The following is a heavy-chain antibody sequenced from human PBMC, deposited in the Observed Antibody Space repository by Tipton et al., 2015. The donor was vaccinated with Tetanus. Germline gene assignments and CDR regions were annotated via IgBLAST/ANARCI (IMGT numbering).Heavy chain of an antibody. D-gene: IGHD2-15*01. CDR1: GFTFSSTA. V-gene: IGHV3-23*01. CDR3: ARCSGGACYRGNHYYYGMDV. CDR2: ISGSGAGT. Sequence: GSLRLSCAASGFTFSSTAMSWVRQAPGKGLEWVSTISGSGAGTYYAASVKGRVTISRDNSKNSLFLQMNSLRAEDTAVYYCARCSGGACYRGNHYYYGMDVWGQGTTVTVSS. J-gene: IGHJ6*02.